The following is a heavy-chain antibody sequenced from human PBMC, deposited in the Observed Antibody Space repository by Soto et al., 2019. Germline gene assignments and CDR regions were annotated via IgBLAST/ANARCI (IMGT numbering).Heavy chain of an antibody. CDR2: TYYRSKWYN. CDR1: GDSVSSNSAA. J-gene: IGHJ3*02. D-gene: IGHD5-12*01. CDR3: ARDPGYSGYEVNAFDI. V-gene: IGHV6-1*01. Sequence: SQTLSLPCAISGDSVSSNSAAWNWIRQSPSRGLEWLGRTYYRSKWYNDYAVSVKSRITINPDTSKNQFSLQLNSVTPEDTAVYYCARDPGYSGYEVNAFDIWGQGTMVTVSS.